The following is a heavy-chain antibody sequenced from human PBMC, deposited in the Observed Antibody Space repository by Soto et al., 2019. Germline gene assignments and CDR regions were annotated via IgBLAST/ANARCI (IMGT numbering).Heavy chain of an antibody. CDR1: GDTFSSFA. Sequence: SVKVSCKASGDTFSSFAISWVRQAPGQGLEWMGGIIPIFATANYAQKFQGRVTITADKSTTTAYMELSSLRSEDTAMYYCARGSLVYYYFGMDAWGQGTTVTVSS. CDR2: IIPIFATA. CDR3: ARGSLVYYYFGMDA. V-gene: IGHV1-69*06. J-gene: IGHJ6*02. D-gene: IGHD2-8*02.